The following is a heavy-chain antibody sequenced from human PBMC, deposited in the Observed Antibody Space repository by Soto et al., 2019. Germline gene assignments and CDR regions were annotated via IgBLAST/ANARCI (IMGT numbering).Heavy chain of an antibody. CDR1: GYSFTSYW. CDR2: IYPGDSDT. V-gene: IGHV5-51*01. D-gene: IGHD3-16*01. CDR3: ARHVLGDYPPGLDYYYYMDV. Sequence: GESLKISCKGSGYSFTSYWIGWVRQMPGKGLEWMGIIYPGDSDTRYSPSFQGQVTISADKSISTAYLQWSSLKASDTAMYYCARHVLGDYPPGLDYYYYMDVWGKGTTVTVSS. J-gene: IGHJ6*03.